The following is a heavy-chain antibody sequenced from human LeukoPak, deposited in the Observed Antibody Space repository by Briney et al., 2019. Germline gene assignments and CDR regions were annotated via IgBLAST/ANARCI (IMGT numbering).Heavy chain of an antibody. D-gene: IGHD3-10*01. J-gene: IGHJ5*02. CDR3: ARYYYGSRTSFDP. V-gene: IGHV3-11*04. Sequence: GGSLRLSCAASGFTFSDYYTTWIRQAPGKGLEWVSYISSGGSNKYYADSVKGRFTISRDNAQNSLYLEMSSLRAEDTAVYYCARYYYGSRTSFDPWGRGTLVTVSS. CDR2: ISSGGSNK. CDR1: GFTFSDYY.